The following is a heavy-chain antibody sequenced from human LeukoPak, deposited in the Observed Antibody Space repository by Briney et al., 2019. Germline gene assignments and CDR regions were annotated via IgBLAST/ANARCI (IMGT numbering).Heavy chain of an antibody. J-gene: IGHJ3*02. CDR3: ARVGPYDAFDI. CDR2: IYSSGST. Sequence: SETLSLTCTVSGGSISNYYWTYIRQPAGKGLEWIGRIYSSGSTNYNPSLKSRLTMSVDTSKNQFSLKLSSVSAADTAVYYCARVGPYDAFDIWGQGTMVTVSS. V-gene: IGHV4-4*07. CDR1: GGSISNYY.